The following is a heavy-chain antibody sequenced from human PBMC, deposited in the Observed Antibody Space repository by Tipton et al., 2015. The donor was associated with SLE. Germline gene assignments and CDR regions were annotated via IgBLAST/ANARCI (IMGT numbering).Heavy chain of an antibody. D-gene: IGHD6-13*01. Sequence: SLRLSCAASGFTFSRSAMNWVRQAPGKGLEWVSAISISGGHTYYADSVKGRFTISRDISKNTLYLQMNSLRAEDTALYYCARDISSWFDAFDIWGQGTMVTVSS. CDR1: GFTFSRSA. J-gene: IGHJ3*02. CDR3: ARDISSWFDAFDI. V-gene: IGHV3-23*01. CDR2: ISISGGHT.